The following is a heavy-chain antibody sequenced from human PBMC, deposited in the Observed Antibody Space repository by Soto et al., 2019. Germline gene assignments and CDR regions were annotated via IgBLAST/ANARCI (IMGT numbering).Heavy chain of an antibody. CDR2: ISANSGNT. J-gene: IGHJ4*02. CDR1: GYTFTSNG. V-gene: IGHV1-18*01. D-gene: IGHD1-1*01. Sequence: QVQLVQSGAEVKKPGASVKVSCKASGYTFTSNGISWVRQAPGQGLEWMGWISANSGNTNYAQKVQGRVIMTTETSTTTAYMELRSLRSDDTAVYYCARDRNHGLDNWGQGTLVTVSS. CDR3: ARDRNHGLDN.